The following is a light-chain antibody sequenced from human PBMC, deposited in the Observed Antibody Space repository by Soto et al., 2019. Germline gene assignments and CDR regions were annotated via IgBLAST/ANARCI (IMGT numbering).Light chain of an antibody. CDR2: GNS. CDR3: HSYDSRLSGVV. CDR1: SSNIGAGYD. Sequence: QSVLTQPPSVSGAPGQRVTISCTGSSSNIGAGYDVHWYQQLPGTAPKLLIYGNSNRPSGVPDRFSGSKSGTSASLAITGLQAEDEADYYCHSYDSRLSGVVFVGGTKLTVL. V-gene: IGLV1-40*01. J-gene: IGLJ2*01.